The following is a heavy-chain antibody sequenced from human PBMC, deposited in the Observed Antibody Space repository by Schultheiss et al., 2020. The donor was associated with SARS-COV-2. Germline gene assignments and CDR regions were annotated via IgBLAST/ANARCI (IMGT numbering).Heavy chain of an antibody. Sequence: GGSLRLSCAASGFTVSSNYMSWVRQAPGKGLEWVSAISGSGGSTYYADSVKGRFTISRDSSKNTLYVQMNSLRAEDTAVYYCAKDRGKGQDTAMVKPPPLLFHYYGMDVWGQGTTVTVSS. V-gene: IGHV3-23*01. CDR1: GFTVSSNY. D-gene: IGHD5-18*01. CDR3: AKDRGKGQDTAMVKPPPLLFHYYGMDV. J-gene: IGHJ6*02. CDR2: ISGSGGST.